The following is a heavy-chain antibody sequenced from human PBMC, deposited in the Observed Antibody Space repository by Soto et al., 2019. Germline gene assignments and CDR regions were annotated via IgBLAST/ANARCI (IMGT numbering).Heavy chain of an antibody. Sequence: QVQLVESGGGVVQPGRSLRLSCAASGFTFSSYGMHWVRQAPGKGLERVAVISYDGSNKYYADSVKGRFTISRDNSKNTLYLQMNSLRAEDTAVYYCAKAPLFSSISQYYYYGMDVWGQGTTVTVSS. CDR2: ISYDGSNK. CDR1: GFTFSSYG. CDR3: AKAPLFSSISQYYYYGMDV. D-gene: IGHD6-6*01. V-gene: IGHV3-30*18. J-gene: IGHJ6*02.